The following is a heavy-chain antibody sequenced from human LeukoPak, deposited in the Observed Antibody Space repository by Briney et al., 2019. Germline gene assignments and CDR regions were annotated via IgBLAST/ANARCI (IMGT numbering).Heavy chain of an antibody. Sequence: ASVKVSCKASGGTFSSYAISWVRQAPGQGLEWMGGIIPFFGTANYAQKFQGRVTITADESTSTAYMELSSLRSEDTAVYYCARMLAVAGRLIYGMDVWGQGTTVTVSS. CDR2: IIPFFGTA. D-gene: IGHD6-19*01. CDR1: GGTFSSYA. V-gene: IGHV1-69*13. J-gene: IGHJ6*02. CDR3: ARMLAVAGRLIYGMDV.